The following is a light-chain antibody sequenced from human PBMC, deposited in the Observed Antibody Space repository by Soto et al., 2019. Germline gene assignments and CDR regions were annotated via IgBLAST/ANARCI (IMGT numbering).Light chain of an antibody. Sequence: QSALTQPASVSGSPGQSITISCTGTSSDVGGYNYVSWYQHHPAKAPKLMIFDVSNRPSGVSNRFSGSKSGNTASLTISGLQPEDEADYYRSSYTTSNTRQIVCGTGTKLTVL. J-gene: IGLJ1*01. CDR3: SSYTTSNTRQIV. CDR2: DVS. V-gene: IGLV2-14*03. CDR1: SSDVGGYNY.